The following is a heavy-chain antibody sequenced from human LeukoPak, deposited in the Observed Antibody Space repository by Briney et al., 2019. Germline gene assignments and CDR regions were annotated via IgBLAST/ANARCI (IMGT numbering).Heavy chain of an antibody. Sequence: SVKVSCKASGGTFSSYTISWMRQAPGQGLEWMGRIIPILGIANYAQKFQGRVTITADKSTSTAYMELSSLRSEDTAVYYCASIDFGESGHADWGQGTLVTVSS. CDR3: ASIDFGESGHAD. V-gene: IGHV1-69*02. CDR1: GGTFSSYT. D-gene: IGHD3-10*01. J-gene: IGHJ4*02. CDR2: IIPILGIA.